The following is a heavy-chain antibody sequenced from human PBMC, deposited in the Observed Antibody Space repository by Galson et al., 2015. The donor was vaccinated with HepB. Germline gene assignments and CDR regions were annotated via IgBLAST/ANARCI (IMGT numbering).Heavy chain of an antibody. CDR1: GGSISSSSYY. V-gene: IGHV4-39*01. CDR3: ARLERQWQTGDAFDI. CDR2: IYYSGST. J-gene: IGHJ3*02. Sequence: LSLTCTVSGGSISSSSYYWGWIRQPPGKGLEWIGSIYYSGSTYYNPSLKSRVTISVDTSKNQFSLKLSSVTAADTAVYYCARLERQWQTGDAFDIWGQGTMVTVSS. D-gene: IGHD6-19*01.